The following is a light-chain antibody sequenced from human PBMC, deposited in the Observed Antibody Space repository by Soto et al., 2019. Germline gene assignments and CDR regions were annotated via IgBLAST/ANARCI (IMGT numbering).Light chain of an antibody. J-gene: IGKJ1*01. Sequence: IQMTQSPSSLSASVGDTVTVTCRASQGIRNYLNWFQQKPGKAPKRLISVASTLQSGVPSRFSGSGSGTEFTLTISSLQPEDFATYSCQQLSGYQWTLGQWTKVDIK. CDR3: QQLSGYQWT. CDR2: VAS. CDR1: QGIRNY. V-gene: IGKV1-17*01.